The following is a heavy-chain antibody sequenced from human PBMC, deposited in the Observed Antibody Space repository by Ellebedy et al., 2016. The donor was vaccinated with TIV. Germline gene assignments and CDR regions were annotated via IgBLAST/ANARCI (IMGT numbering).Heavy chain of an antibody. J-gene: IGHJ4*02. V-gene: IGHV3-48*03. CDR2: ISSSGSIP. CDR1: GFTFSNHE. D-gene: IGHD2-2*01. CDR3: ARESPLGDCSSTSCYYLDS. Sequence: GESLKISCAASGFTFSNHEMNWVRQAPGKGLEWVSYISSSGSIPHYADSVRGRFTISRDNGKNSLYLQMNSLRGEDTAVDYCARESPLGDCSSTSCYYLDSWGQGSLVTVSS.